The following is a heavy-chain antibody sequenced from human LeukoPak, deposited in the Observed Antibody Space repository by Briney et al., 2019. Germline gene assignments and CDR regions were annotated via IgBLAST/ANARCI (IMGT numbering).Heavy chain of an antibody. CDR1: GFTFSSYA. CDR3: ARDWNYYGSGSFLGY. J-gene: IGHJ4*02. D-gene: IGHD3-10*01. CDR2: ISSSGSTI. V-gene: IGHV3-48*04. Sequence: GGSLGLSCAASGFTFSSYAMSWVRQAPGKGLEWVSYISSSGSTIYYADSVKGRFTISRDNAKNSLYLQMNSLRAEDAAVYYCARDWNYYGSGSFLGYWGQGTLVAASS.